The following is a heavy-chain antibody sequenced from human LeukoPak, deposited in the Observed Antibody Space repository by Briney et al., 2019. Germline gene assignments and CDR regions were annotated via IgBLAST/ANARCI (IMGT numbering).Heavy chain of an antibody. CDR1: GGSFSGYY. D-gene: IGHD3-10*01. Sequence: PSETLSLTCAVYGGSFSGYYWSWIRQPPGKGLEWIGEINHGGSTNYNPSLKSRVTISVDTSKNQFSLKLSSVTAADTAVYYCARGLITMVRGVVYYFDYWGQGTLVTVSS. CDR3: ARGLITMVRGVVYYFDY. J-gene: IGHJ4*02. CDR2: INHGGST. V-gene: IGHV4-34*01.